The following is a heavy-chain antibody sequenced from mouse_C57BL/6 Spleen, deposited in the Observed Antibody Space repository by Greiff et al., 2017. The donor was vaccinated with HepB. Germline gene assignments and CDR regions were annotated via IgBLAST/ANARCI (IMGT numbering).Heavy chain of an antibody. CDR2: IYPGDGDT. V-gene: IGHV1-82*01. CDR3: ARGVITTVVFDY. CDR1: GYAFSSSW. Sequence: VQLQQSGPELVKPGASVKISCKASGYAFSSSWMNWVKQRPGKGLEWIGRIYPGDGDTNYNGKFKGKATLTADKSSSTAYMQLSSLTSEDSAVYVCARGVITTVVFDYWGQGTTLTVSS. J-gene: IGHJ2*01. D-gene: IGHD1-1*01.